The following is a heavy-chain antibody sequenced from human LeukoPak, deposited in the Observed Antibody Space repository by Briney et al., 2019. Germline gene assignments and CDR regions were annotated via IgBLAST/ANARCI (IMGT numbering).Heavy chain of an antibody. CDR2: ISAYNGNT. Sequence: ASVKVSCKASGYTFTSYGISWVRQAPGQGLEWMGWISAYNGNTNYAQKLQGRVTVTTDTSTSTAYMELRSLRSDDTAVYYCARIALHPAAAENDYWGQGTLVTVSS. CDR3: ARIALHPAAAENDY. V-gene: IGHV1-18*01. CDR1: GYTFTSYG. D-gene: IGHD6-13*01. J-gene: IGHJ4*02.